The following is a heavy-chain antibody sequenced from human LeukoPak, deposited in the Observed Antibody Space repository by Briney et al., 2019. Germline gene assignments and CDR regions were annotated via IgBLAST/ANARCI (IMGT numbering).Heavy chain of an antibody. CDR2: ISSSTSYM. CDR3: ARGGVGLVIIPGWEYDYYGLDV. V-gene: IGHV3-21*01. D-gene: IGHD3/OR15-3a*01. Sequence: PGGSLRLSCAASGFTLSTYSMNWVRQAPGKGLEWDSSISSSTSYMYYADSVRGRFTISRDNAKNSLYLQMNSLRAEDTAVYYCARGGVGLVIIPGWEYDYYGLDVWGQGTTVTVSS. CDR1: GFTLSTYS. J-gene: IGHJ6*02.